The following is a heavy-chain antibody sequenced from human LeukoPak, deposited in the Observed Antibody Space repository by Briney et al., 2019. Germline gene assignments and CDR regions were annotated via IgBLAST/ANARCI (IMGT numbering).Heavy chain of an antibody. J-gene: IGHJ4*02. CDR1: RFTFSSYA. D-gene: IGHD3-9*01. CDR3: ANDSYLTGRYFDWLSGPGPYYFDY. Sequence: GGSLRLTCAASRFTFSSYAVSWVRQAPGKGLEWVSAISGSGGSTYYADSVKGRFTIARDNSKNTLYLQMNRLRVEDTAVYYYANDSYLTGRYFDWLSGPGPYYFDYWGQGALVTASS. V-gene: IGHV3-23*01. CDR2: ISGSGGST.